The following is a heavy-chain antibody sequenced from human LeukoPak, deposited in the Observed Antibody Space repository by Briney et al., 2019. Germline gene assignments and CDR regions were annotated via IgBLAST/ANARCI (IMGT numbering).Heavy chain of an antibody. Sequence: SGTLSLTCAVSGGSISSSNWWSWVRQPPGKGLEWIGEIYHSGSTNYNPSLKSRVTISVDTSKNQFSLKLSSVTAADTAVYYCARDPRTYYYGSGRPDAFDIWGQGTLVTVSS. D-gene: IGHD3-10*01. CDR3: ARDPRTYYYGSGRPDAFDI. V-gene: IGHV4-4*02. CDR1: GGSISSSNW. J-gene: IGHJ4*02. CDR2: IYHSGST.